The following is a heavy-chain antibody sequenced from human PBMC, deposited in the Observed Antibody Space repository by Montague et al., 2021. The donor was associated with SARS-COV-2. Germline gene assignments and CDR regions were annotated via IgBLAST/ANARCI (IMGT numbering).Heavy chain of an antibody. CDR3: ASWISGVAGTDY. J-gene: IGHJ4*02. D-gene: IGHD6-19*01. CDR1: GFIFSNYW. V-gene: IGHV3-74*01. CDR2: INIDGSGT. Sequence: SLSLSASGFIFSNYWMHWVRQAPGKGLVWVSRINIDGSGTTYADSVKGRFTISRDNAKNTLYLQMNSLRAEDTAVYYCASWISGVAGTDYWGQGTLVTVSS.